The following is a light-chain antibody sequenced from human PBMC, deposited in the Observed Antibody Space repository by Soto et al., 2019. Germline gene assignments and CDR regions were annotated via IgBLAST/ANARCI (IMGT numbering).Light chain of an antibody. J-gene: IGLJ1*01. V-gene: IGLV2-14*01. CDR1: SSDVGNYNY. CDR2: QVS. CDR3: SSYTTSSTLYV. Sequence: QSVLTQPASVSGSPGQSITISCTGTSSDVGNYNYVSWYQQHPGKAPQLMIFQVSNRASGVSSRFSGSKSGDTASLTISGLXAEDEADYYCSSYTTSSTLYVFGTGTKVTVL.